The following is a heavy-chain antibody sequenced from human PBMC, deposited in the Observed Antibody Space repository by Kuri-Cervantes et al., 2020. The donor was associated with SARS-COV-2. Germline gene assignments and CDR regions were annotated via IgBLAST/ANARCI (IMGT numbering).Heavy chain of an antibody. V-gene: IGHV3-49*04. CDR2: IKSKAYGETA. J-gene: IGHJ4*02. CDR3: TRMSTQYYDFWSGGYRDFDY. CDR1: GFIFSNAW. D-gene: IGHD3-3*01. Sequence: GESLKISCAASGFIFSNAWMSWVRQAPGKGLEWVGFIKSKAYGETAEYAASVKGRFTISRDDSKTIAYLQMNSLKTEDTAVYYCTRMSTQYYDFWSGGYRDFDYWGQGTLVTVSS.